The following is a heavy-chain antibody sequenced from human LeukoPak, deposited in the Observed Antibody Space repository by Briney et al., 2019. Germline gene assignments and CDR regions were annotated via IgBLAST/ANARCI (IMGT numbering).Heavy chain of an antibody. J-gene: IGHJ4*02. CDR3: ARDLDSLWFGEAGGY. CDR2: INPNSGDT. Sequence: ASVKVSCKASGYSFTGYYMHWVRQAPGQGLEWMGWINPNSGDTNYAQHFLGRVTMTRDTSIRTAYMELSSLRSDDTAVYYCARDLDSLWFGEAGGYWGQGTLVTVSS. CDR1: GYSFTGYY. D-gene: IGHD3-10*01. V-gene: IGHV1-2*02.